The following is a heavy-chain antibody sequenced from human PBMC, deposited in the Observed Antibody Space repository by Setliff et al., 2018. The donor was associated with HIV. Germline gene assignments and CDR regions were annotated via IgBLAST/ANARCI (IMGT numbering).Heavy chain of an antibody. J-gene: IGHJ5*02. CDR2: ISSSGAHI. Sequence: GGSLRLSCAASGFTFSSYSMNWVRQAPGKGLEWVASISSSGAHIYYADSLKGRFTISRDNGRNSLYLQMNSLKTEDTALYYCAREGRNSYAVDLWGQGTLVTVSS. CDR3: AREGRNSYAVDL. V-gene: IGHV3-21*03. D-gene: IGHD3-16*01. CDR1: GFTFSSYS.